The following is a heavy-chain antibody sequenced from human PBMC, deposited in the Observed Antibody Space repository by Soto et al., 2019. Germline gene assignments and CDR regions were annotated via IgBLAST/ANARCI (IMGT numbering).Heavy chain of an antibody. J-gene: IGHJ4*02. Sequence: WGSLRLSCAASGFTFSDYYMSWIRQAPGKGLEWVSYISSSSSYTNYADSVKGRFTISRDNAKNSLYLQMNSLRAEDTAVYYCERETGDSSGRYFDYWGQGTLVTVSS. V-gene: IGHV3-11*06. CDR3: ERETGDSSGRYFDY. CDR1: GFTFSDYY. D-gene: IGHD3-22*01. CDR2: ISSSSSYT.